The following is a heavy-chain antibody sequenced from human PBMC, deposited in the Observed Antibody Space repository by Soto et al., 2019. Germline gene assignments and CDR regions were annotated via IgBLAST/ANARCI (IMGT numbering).Heavy chain of an antibody. CDR2: ISSSSSTI. D-gene: IGHD3-3*01. Sequence: EVQLVESGGGLVQPGGSLRLSCAASGFTFSSYSMNWVRQAPGKGLEWVSYISSSSSTIYYADSVKGRFTISRDNANNSLYLQLTSLRDVDTAVYYCARESRFLEWLSLNWFDPWGQGTLVTVSS. CDR3: ARESRFLEWLSLNWFDP. J-gene: IGHJ5*02. V-gene: IGHV3-48*02. CDR1: GFTFSSYS.